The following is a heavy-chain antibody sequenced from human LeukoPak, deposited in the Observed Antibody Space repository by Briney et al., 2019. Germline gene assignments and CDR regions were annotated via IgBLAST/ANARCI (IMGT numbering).Heavy chain of an antibody. CDR3: ARSYYYYYGMDV. Sequence: SETLSLTCTVSGGSISSGDYCWSWIRQPPGNGLEWIGYIYYSGSTYYNPSLKSRVTISVDTSKNQFSLKLSSVAAADTAVYYCARSYYYYYGMDVWGQGTTVTVSS. V-gene: IGHV4-30-4*01. J-gene: IGHJ6*02. CDR2: IYYSGST. CDR1: GGSISSGDYC.